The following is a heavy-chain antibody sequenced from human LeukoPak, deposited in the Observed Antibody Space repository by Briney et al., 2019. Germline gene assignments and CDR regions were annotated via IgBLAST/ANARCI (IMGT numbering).Heavy chain of an antibody. D-gene: IGHD6-13*01. CDR2: ISSSSSYI. CDR3: ARADSSSWYPGYYYYYGMDV. CDR1: GFTFSSYS. Sequence: GGSLRLFCAASGFTFSSYSMNWVRQAPGKGLEWVSSISSSSSYIYYADSVKGRFTISRDNAKNSLYLQMNSLRAEDTAVYYCARADSSSWYPGYYYYYGMDVWGQGTTVTVSS. V-gene: IGHV3-21*01. J-gene: IGHJ6*02.